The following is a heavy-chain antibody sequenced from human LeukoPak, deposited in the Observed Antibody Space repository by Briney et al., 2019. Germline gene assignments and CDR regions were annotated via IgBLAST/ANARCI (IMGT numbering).Heavy chain of an antibody. CDR2: INPSASGT. J-gene: IGHJ4*02. CDR1: GYTFTSYY. CDR3: ARETNDWNFDY. D-gene: IGHD1-1*01. V-gene: IGHV1-46*01. Sequence: ASVKVSCKASGYTFTSYYMHWVRQAPGQGLEWMGIINPSASGTTYAQKFQGRVTMTRDTSTSTVYMELSSLRSEDTAVYYCARETNDWNFDYWGQGTLVTVSS.